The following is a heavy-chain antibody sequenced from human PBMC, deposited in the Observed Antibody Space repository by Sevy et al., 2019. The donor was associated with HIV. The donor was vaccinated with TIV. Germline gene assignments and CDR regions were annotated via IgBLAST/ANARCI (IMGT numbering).Heavy chain of an antibody. V-gene: IGHV4-38-2*02. J-gene: IGHJ4*02. Sequence: SETLSLTCAVSGYSISSGYYWGWIRQPPGKGLEWIGSIYHSGSTYYNPSLKSRVTISVDTSKNHFSLKLSSVTAADTAVYYCAREYYDYVWGSYRGSFDYWGQGTLVTVSS. CDR2: IYHSGST. CDR3: AREYYDYVWGSYRGSFDY. D-gene: IGHD3-16*01. CDR1: GYSISSGYY.